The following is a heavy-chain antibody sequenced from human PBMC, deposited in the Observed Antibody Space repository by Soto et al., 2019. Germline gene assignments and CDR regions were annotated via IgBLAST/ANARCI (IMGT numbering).Heavy chain of an antibody. Sequence: SETLSLTCTVSGGSISSHTLYWSWIRQVPGKGLEWIGNIYHRGTTYYNPSLESRVTISVDTSRNHFSLRLASVTAADTAVYFCATYDYGDFYFDNWGQGTLVTVSS. CDR2: IYHRGTT. CDR1: GGSISSHTLY. CDR3: ATYDYGDFYFDN. J-gene: IGHJ4*02. V-gene: IGHV4-31*03. D-gene: IGHD4-17*01.